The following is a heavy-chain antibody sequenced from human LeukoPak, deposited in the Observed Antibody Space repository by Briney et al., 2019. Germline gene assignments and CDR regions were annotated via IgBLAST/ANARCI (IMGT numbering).Heavy chain of an antibody. D-gene: IGHD4-17*01. V-gene: IGHV3-21*01. CDR1: GFTFSSYS. CDR2: ISSSSSYI. J-gene: IGHJ4*02. CDR3: ARGTYRGYDQMTTVTFDY. Sequence: GGSLRLSCAASGFTFSSYSMNWVRQAPGKGLEWVSSISSSSSYIYYADSVKGRFTISRDNAKNSLYLQMNSLRAEDTAVYYCARGTYRGYDQMTTVTFDYWGQGTLVTVSS.